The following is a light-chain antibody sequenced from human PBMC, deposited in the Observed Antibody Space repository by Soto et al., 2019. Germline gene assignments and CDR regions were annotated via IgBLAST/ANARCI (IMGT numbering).Light chain of an antibody. V-gene: IGKV4-1*01. J-gene: IGKJ2*01. CDR3: QQYYSTPPYT. CDR2: WAS. CDR1: QSVLYSSNNKNY. Sequence: DIVMTQSPDSLAVSLGERATINCKSSQSVLYSSNNKNYLAWYRQKPGQPPKLLIYWASIRGSGVPDRISGSGSGTDFTLTISSLQAEDVAVYYCQQYYSTPPYTFGPGTKLEIK.